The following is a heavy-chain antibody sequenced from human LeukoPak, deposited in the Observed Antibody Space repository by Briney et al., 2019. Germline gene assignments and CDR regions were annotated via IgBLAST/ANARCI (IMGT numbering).Heavy chain of an antibody. Sequence: SVKVSCKASGGTFISYAISWVRQAPGQGLEWMGGIIPIFGTANYAQKFLGRVTITADESTSTAYMELSSLRSEDTAVYYCASGFVVVPAAPRHYYYYGMDVWGQGTTVTVSS. CDR1: GGTFISYA. CDR3: ASGFVVVPAAPRHYYYYGMDV. V-gene: IGHV1-69*13. J-gene: IGHJ6*02. D-gene: IGHD2-2*01. CDR2: IIPIFGTA.